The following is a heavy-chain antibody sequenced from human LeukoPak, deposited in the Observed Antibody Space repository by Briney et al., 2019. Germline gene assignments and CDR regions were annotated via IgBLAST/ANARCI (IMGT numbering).Heavy chain of an antibody. D-gene: IGHD3-22*01. CDR2: ISYDGSNK. CDR3: ARDRGRRGITMRSDAFDI. V-gene: IGHV3-30*03. Sequence: GGSLRLSCAASGFTFSSYGMHWVRQAPGKGLEWVAVISYDGSNKYYADSVKGRFTISRDNSKNTLYLQMNSLRAEDTAVYYCARDRGRRGITMRSDAFDIWGQGTMVTVSS. J-gene: IGHJ3*02. CDR1: GFTFSSYG.